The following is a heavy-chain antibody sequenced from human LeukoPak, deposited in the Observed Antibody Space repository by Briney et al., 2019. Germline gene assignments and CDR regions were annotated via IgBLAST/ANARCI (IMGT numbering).Heavy chain of an antibody. CDR1: GGSISTYY. CDR2: IFYSGST. J-gene: IGHJ4*02. CDR3: ARVIVGARRGLFDY. D-gene: IGHD1-26*01. Sequence: PSETLSLTCAVSGGSISTYYWSWIRQPPGKGLEWIGYIFYSGSTNYNPSLKSRVTISVATSNNQFSLKLSSVTAADTAVYYCARVIVGARRGLFDYWGQGTLVTVSS. V-gene: IGHV4-59*01.